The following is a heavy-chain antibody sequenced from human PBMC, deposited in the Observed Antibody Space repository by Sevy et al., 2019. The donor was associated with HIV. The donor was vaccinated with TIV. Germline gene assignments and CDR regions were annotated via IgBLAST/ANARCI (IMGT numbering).Heavy chain of an antibody. D-gene: IGHD3-10*01. CDR3: ARGFYYGHAFDI. CDR2: IGTAGDT. CDR1: GFTFSSYD. Sequence: GGSLRLSCAASGFTFSSYDMHWVRQATGKGLEWVSAIGTAGDTYYPGSVKGRFTISRETAKNSLYLQMNSLRAGDTAMYYCARGFYYGHAFDIWGQGTMVTVSS. J-gene: IGHJ3*02. V-gene: IGHV3-13*01.